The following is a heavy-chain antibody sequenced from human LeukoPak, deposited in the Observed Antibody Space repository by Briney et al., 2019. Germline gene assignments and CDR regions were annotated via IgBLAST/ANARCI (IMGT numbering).Heavy chain of an antibody. J-gene: IGHJ5*02. CDR3: ARLSSGWPTWVYWFDP. CDR1: GYTFTSYA. Sequence: ASVKVSCKASGYTFTSYAMNWVRQAPGQGLEWMGWINTNTGNPTYAQGFTGRFVFSLDTSVSTAYLQISSLKAEDTAVYYCARLSSGWPTWVYWFDPWGQGTLVTVSS. CDR2: INTNTGNP. D-gene: IGHD6-19*01. V-gene: IGHV7-4-1*02.